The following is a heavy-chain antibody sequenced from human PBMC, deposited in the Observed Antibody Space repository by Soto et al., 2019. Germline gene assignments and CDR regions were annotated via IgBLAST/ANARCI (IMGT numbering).Heavy chain of an antibody. CDR3: AKETGYSYGFQPNALDV. CDR2: ISSRGDRT. D-gene: IGHD5-18*01. CDR1: GFTFSRYA. J-gene: IGHJ6*02. Sequence: GTLRLSCAGSGFTFSRYAMNWVRQAPGKGLEWVSIISSRGDRTSYAESVKGRFTISRDDSKNTLFLHMNSLGAEDTAVYYCAKETGYSYGFQPNALDVWGQGTTVTVSS. V-gene: IGHV3-23*01.